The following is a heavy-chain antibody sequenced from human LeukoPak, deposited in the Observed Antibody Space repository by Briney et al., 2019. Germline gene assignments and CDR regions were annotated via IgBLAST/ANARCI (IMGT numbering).Heavy chain of an antibody. J-gene: IGHJ4*02. V-gene: IGHV4-59*01. D-gene: IGHD6-13*01. CDR3: ASLSGYSTR. CDR1: GGSISSYY. Sequence: SETLTLTCTVSGGSISSYYWSWIRQPPGKGLEWIGYIYYSGSTNYNPSLKSRVTISVDTSKNQFSLKLSSVTAADTAVYYCASLSGYSTRWGQGTLVTVSS. CDR2: IYYSGST.